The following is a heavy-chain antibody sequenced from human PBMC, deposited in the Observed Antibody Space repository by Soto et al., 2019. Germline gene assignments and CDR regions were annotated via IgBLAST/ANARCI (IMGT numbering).Heavy chain of an antibody. CDR1: GAAVSRDSNF. J-gene: IGHJ4*02. D-gene: IGHD4-4*01. Sequence: SETLSLTCTVSGAAVSRDSNFWSWIRHPPGKGLEWIGYIYYSGPSRYNPSLESRVTISIDSSKNQVSLTLTSVTAADTAVYYCARRYSHYARWGRGTLITFGS. CDR3: ARRYSHYAR. V-gene: IGHV4-61*01. CDR2: IYYSGPS.